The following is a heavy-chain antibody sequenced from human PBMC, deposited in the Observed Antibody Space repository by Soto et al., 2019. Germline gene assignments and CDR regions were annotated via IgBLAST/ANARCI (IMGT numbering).Heavy chain of an antibody. Sequence: QITLKESGPTLVKPTQTLTLTCSFSGFSLSGDEVGVGWIRQPPGKALECLGIIYGNDDTVYSPSLKGRLNITKDTAENQVVLTLTNVDPVDTATYFCAHTANLIDAFDWWGHGTMVAVSS. J-gene: IGHJ3*01. CDR1: GFSLSGDEVG. V-gene: IGHV2-5*01. CDR2: IYGNDDT. CDR3: AHTANLIDAFDW. D-gene: IGHD3-9*01.